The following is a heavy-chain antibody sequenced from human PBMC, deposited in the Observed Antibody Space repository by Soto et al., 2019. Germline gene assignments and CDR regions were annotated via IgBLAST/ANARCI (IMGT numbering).Heavy chain of an antibody. D-gene: IGHD6-6*01. CDR2: IISILDIP. V-gene: IGHV1-69*02. J-gene: IGHJ4*02. Sequence: QVQLVQSGAEVKKPGSSVKVSCEASGGTVSAYTINWVRQAPGHGLEWMGRIISILDIPNYAQKFQGRLTIIADTSTSTTYMELRNLRSEDTATYYCARENGTSSLDYWGQGTLVTVSS. CDR3: ARENGTSSLDY. CDR1: GGTVSAYT.